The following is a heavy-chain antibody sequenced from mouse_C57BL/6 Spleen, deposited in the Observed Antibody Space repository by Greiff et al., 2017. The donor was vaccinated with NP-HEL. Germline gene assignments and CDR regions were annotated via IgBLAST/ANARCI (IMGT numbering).Heavy chain of an antibody. J-gene: IGHJ3*01. Sequence: VHLVESGPELVKPGASVKISCKASGYAFSSSWMNWVKQRPGKGLEWIGRLYPGDGDTNSNGKFKGKANLTADKSSSTAYMQLSSLTSEDSAVYFCARREIYYGNPFAYWGQGTLVTVSA. CDR3: ARREIYYGNPFAY. CDR1: GYAFSSSW. V-gene: IGHV1-82*01. CDR2: LYPGDGDT. D-gene: IGHD2-1*01.